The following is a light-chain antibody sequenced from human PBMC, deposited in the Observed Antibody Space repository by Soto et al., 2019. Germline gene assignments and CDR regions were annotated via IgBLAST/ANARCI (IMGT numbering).Light chain of an antibody. Sequence: QSVLTQPASVSGSPGQSITISCTGTSSDVGDYNYVSWYQQHPGKAPKLLIFANSNRPSGVPDRFSASKSDTSASLAITGLQDEDEADYYCQSYYSGLNIYVFGTGTKVTVL. CDR2: ANS. CDR3: QSYYSGLNIYV. CDR1: SSDVGDYNY. V-gene: IGLV2-14*01. J-gene: IGLJ1*01.